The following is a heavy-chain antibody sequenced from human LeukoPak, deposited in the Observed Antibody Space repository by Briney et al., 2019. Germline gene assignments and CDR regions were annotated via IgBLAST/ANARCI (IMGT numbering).Heavy chain of an antibody. CDR2: IYSSGST. Sequence: ASETLSLTCTVSGGSISSYYWSWIRQPAGKGLEWIGRIYSSGSTNYNPSLKSRVTMSVDTSKNQFSLKLSSVTAADTVVYYCARTYYYDSSGYYRVRTPFAFDIWGQGTMVTVSS. CDR1: GGSISSYY. D-gene: IGHD3-22*01. CDR3: ARTYYYDSSGYYRVRTPFAFDI. V-gene: IGHV4-4*07. J-gene: IGHJ3*02.